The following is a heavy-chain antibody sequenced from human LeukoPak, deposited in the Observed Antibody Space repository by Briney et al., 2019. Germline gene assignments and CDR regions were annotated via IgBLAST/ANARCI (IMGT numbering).Heavy chain of an antibody. J-gene: IGHJ4*02. CDR2: IYYSGST. V-gene: IGHV4-59*12. Sequence: SETLSLTCTVSGGSISSYYWSWIRQPPGKGLEWIGYIYYSGSTNYNPSLKSRVTISVDTSKNQFSLKLSSVTAADTAVYYCAREGSEQWIDYWGQGTLVTVSS. CDR3: AREGSEQWIDY. CDR1: GGSISSYY. D-gene: IGHD6-19*01.